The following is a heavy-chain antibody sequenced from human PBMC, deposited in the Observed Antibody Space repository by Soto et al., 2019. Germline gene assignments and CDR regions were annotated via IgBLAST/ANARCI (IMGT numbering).Heavy chain of an antibody. Sequence: EVQLVESGGGLVQPGGSLRLSCAASGFTFSDYWMHWVRQAPGKGLVWVSQIKGDGSNIKYADSVKGRFTISRDYAKNTLYLQMNSLRAEDTAVYYCARDNSGPIMFEYWGQGNLVTVSS. D-gene: IGHD6-19*01. V-gene: IGHV3-74*03. CDR1: GFTFSDYW. CDR3: ARDNSGPIMFEY. CDR2: IKGDGSNI. J-gene: IGHJ4*02.